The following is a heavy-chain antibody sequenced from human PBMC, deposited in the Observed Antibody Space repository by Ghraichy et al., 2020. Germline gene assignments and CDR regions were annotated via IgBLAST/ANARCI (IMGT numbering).Heavy chain of an antibody. CDR3: ASSRYGWYFDL. V-gene: IGHV4-39*01. CDR2: IDYSGYA. Sequence: SETLSLTCTVSGGSISSSSYYWGWIRQPPGKGLEWIGTIDYSGYANYNPSLRSRVTISEDTSKNQFSLKLSSVTAADTAVYYCASSRYGWYFDLWGRGTLVTVSS. D-gene: IGHD3-16*02. J-gene: IGHJ2*01. CDR1: GGSISSSSYY.